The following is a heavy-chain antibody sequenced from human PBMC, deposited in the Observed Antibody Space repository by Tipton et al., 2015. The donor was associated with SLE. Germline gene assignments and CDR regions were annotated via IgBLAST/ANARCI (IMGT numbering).Heavy chain of an antibody. CDR2: ISGSGGST. CDR3: AKDRYSSSWYGGSRYFDY. J-gene: IGHJ4*02. V-gene: IGHV3-23*01. CDR1: GGTFSSYA. D-gene: IGHD6-13*01. Sequence: PGSSVKVSCKASGGTFSSYAISWVRQAPGKGLEWVSAISGSGGSTYYADSVKGRFTISRDNSKNTLYLQMNSLRAEDTAVYYCAKDRYSSSWYGGSRYFDYWGQGTLVTVSS.